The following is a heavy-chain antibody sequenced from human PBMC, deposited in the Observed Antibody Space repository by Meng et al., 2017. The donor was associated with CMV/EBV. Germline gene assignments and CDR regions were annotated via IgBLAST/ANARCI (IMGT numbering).Heavy chain of an antibody. D-gene: IGHD6-13*01. CDR3: ALAEYSSSLFDY. J-gene: IGHJ4*02. CDR2: INPSGGST. CDR1: GDTFTSYH. Sequence: QMQLVQSGPEVKKPVASVKVSCKASGDTFTSYHMHWVRQAPGQGLEWMGIINPSGGSTSYAQQFQGRVTMTRDTSTSTVYMELSSLRSEDTAVYYCALAEYSSSLFDYWGQGTLVTVSS. V-gene: IGHV1-46*01.